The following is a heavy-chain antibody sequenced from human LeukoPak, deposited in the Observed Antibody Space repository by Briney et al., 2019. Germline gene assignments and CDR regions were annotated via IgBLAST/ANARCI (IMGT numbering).Heavy chain of an antibody. J-gene: IGHJ4*02. CDR2: IYYSGST. D-gene: IGHD5-12*01. CDR1: GGSVSSGSYY. Sequence: KSSETLSLTCTVSGGSVSSGSYYWSWIRQPPGKGLEWIGYIYYSGSTNYNPSLKSRVTISVDTSKNQFSLKLSSVTAADTAVYYCARLYSGYDIRFDYWGQGTLVTVSS. CDR3: ARLYSGYDIRFDY. V-gene: IGHV4-61*01.